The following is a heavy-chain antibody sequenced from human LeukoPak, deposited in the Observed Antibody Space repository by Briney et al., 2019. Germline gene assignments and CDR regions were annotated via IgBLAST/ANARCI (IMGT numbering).Heavy chain of an antibody. Sequence: PGGSLRLSCAASGLTFSSYAMSWVRQAPGKGLEWVSAISGSGGSTYYADSVKVRFTISRDNSKNTLYLQMNSLRAEDTAVYYCAKDTSSSLYYFDYWGQGTLVAVSS. V-gene: IGHV3-23*01. CDR2: ISGSGGST. D-gene: IGHD6-13*01. CDR1: GLTFSSYA. CDR3: AKDTSSSLYYFDY. J-gene: IGHJ4*02.